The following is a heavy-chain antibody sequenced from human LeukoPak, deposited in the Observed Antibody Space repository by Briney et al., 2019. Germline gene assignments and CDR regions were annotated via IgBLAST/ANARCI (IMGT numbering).Heavy chain of an antibody. Sequence: SETLSLTCAVYGGSFSGYYWSWIRQPPGKGLEWIGEINHSGSTNYNPSLKSRVTISVDTSKNQFSLKLSFVTAADTAVYYCARGLLYYYGSGSRNNWFDPWGQGTLVTVSS. CDR3: ARGLLYYYGSGSRNNWFDP. D-gene: IGHD3-10*01. CDR1: GGSFSGYY. J-gene: IGHJ5*02. V-gene: IGHV4-34*01. CDR2: INHSGST.